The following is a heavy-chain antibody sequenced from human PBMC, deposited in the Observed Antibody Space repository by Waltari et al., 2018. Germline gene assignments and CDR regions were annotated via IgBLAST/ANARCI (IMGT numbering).Heavy chain of an antibody. CDR3: ARGVPLYYYYGMDV. V-gene: IGHV3-30-3*01. CDR2: ISYDGSNK. CDR1: GFTLSRSA. Sequence: QVQLVESGGGVVQPGRSLRLSCAASGFTLSRSAMHWVRQAPGKGLEWVAVISYDGSNKYYADSVKGRFTISRDNSKNTLYLQMNSLRAEDTAVYYCARGVPLYYYYGMDVWGQGTTVTVSS. D-gene: IGHD2-2*01. J-gene: IGHJ6*02.